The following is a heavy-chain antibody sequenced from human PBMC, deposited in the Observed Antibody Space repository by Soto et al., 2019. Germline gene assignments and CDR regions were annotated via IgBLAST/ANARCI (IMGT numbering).Heavy chain of an antibody. CDR1: GFTFSSSW. V-gene: IGHV3-74*01. CDR3: ARDGGVGAFDI. Sequence: GGSLRLSCAASGFTFSSSWMHWVRQAPGEGLVWVSRINSDGSSTSYADSVKGRFTISRDNAKNTLYLQMNSLRAEDTAVYYCARDGGVGAFDIWGQGTMVTVSS. CDR2: INSDGSST. J-gene: IGHJ3*02. D-gene: IGHD3-16*01.